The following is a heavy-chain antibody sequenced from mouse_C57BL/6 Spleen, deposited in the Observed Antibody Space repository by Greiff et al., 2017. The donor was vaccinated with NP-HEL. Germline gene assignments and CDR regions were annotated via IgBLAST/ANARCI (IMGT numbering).Heavy chain of an antibody. Sequence: VHVKQSGPELVKPGASVKISCKASGYSFTDYNMNWVKQSNGKSLEWIGVINPNYGTTSYNQKFKGKATLTVDQSSSTAYMQLNSLTSEDSAVYYCARSGDGYSPYYFDYWGQGTTLTVSS. J-gene: IGHJ2*01. V-gene: IGHV1-39*01. CDR2: INPNYGTT. CDR1: GYSFTDYN. D-gene: IGHD2-3*01. CDR3: ARSGDGYSPYYFDY.